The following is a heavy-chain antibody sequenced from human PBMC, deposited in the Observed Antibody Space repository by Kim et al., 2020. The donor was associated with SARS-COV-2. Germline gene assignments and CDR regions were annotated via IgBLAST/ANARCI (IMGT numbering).Heavy chain of an antibody. V-gene: IGHV1-8*01. D-gene: IGHD3-3*01. CDR2: MNPNSGNT. J-gene: IGHJ6*03. CDR1: GYTFTSYD. Sequence: ASVKVSCKASGYTFTSYDINWVRQATGQGLEWIGWMNPNSGNTGYAQKFQGRVTMTRNTSISTAYMELSSLRSEDTAVYYCARAVRGSGFGVVIIRAYYMDVWGKGTTVTVSS. CDR3: ARAVRGSGFGVVIIRAYYMDV.